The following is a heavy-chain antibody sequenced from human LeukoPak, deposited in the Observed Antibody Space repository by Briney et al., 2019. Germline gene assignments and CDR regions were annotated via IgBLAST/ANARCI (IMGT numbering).Heavy chain of an antibody. J-gene: IGHJ4*02. V-gene: IGHV4-59*01. CDR3: ARWDCSSGTCFHLDY. Sequence: SETLSLTCTVSSGSISGYYRGWIRQPPGGTLEYIGHIYYTGKPDYNPSLKSRVTMSVDTSKNQFSLRLSSVTAADTAVYYCARWDCSSGTCFHLDYWGQGTLVTVSS. CDR2: IYYTGKP. CDR1: SGSISGYY. D-gene: IGHD6-19*01.